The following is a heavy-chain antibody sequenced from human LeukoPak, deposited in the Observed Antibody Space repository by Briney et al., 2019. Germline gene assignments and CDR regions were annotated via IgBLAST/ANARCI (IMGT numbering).Heavy chain of an antibody. CDR2: IYYSGST. J-gene: IGHJ4*02. CDR3: ARENIVVDY. D-gene: IGHD2/OR15-2a*01. Sequence: PSETLSLTCAVSGGSISNTYYYWGWIRQPPGKGLEWIGSIYYSGSTYYNPSLKSRVTISVDKSKNQFSLKLSSVTAAGTAVYYCARENIVVDYWGQGTLVTVSS. V-gene: IGHV4-39*07. CDR1: GGSISNTYYY.